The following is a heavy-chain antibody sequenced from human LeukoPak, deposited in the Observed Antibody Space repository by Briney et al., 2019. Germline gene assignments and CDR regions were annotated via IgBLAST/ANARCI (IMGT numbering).Heavy chain of an antibody. D-gene: IGHD3-10*01. Sequence: GGSLRLSCAASGFIFSNYAMTWVRQAPGKGLEWVSILGGLSESVYYPDSVKGRFTVSRDNSKDTLYLEINSLRGEDTATYYCARRWLGDPYGMDVWGQGTTVTVSS. CDR1: GFIFSNYA. CDR3: ARRWLGDPYGMDV. J-gene: IGHJ6*02. V-gene: IGHV3-23*01. CDR2: LGGLSESV.